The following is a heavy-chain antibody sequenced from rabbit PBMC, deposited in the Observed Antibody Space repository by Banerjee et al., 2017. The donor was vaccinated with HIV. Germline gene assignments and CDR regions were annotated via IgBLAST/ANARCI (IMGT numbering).Heavy chain of an antibody. Sequence: LVQPEGSLTLTCTASGFSFSNKYVMCWVRQAPGKGLEWIACINTSSGNTVYASWAKGRFTISRTSSTTVTLQMTSLTAADTATYFCARSYGDSGYSSYYLWGPGTLVTVS. V-gene: IGHV1S45*01. CDR2: INTSSGNT. D-gene: IGHD1-1*01. J-gene: IGHJ6*01. CDR1: GFSFSNKYV. CDR3: ARSYGDSGYSSYYL.